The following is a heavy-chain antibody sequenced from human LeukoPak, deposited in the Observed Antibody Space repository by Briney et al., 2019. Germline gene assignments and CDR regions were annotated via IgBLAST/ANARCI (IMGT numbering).Heavy chain of an antibody. CDR3: ARIRCGHSGSVCYNH. Sequence: PSETLSLTCGVFGVSINDYYWSWIRQSPGKGREWIGEISHTEGTRYNPSLESRVTMSVGTSENQLSLKLIFVTAADTAVYYGARIRCGHSGSVCYNHWGLGTLVTVSS. D-gene: IGHD3-9*01. J-gene: IGHJ4*02. CDR1: GVSINDYY. CDR2: ISHTEGT. V-gene: IGHV4-34*01.